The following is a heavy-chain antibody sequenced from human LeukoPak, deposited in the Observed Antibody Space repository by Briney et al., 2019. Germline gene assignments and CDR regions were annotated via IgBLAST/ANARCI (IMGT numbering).Heavy chain of an antibody. V-gene: IGHV1-3*01. Sequence: ASVKVSCKASGYTFTDYALHWVRQAPGHRLEWMGMINVGSGDTKYSQKFQGRVPISRDTSANTAYMELSSLRSEDTAVYYCARGNGPGAYLIDFWGQETLVTVSS. CDR2: INVGSGDT. CDR1: GYTFTDYA. CDR3: ARGNGPGAYLIDF. D-gene: IGHD1-1*01. J-gene: IGHJ4*02.